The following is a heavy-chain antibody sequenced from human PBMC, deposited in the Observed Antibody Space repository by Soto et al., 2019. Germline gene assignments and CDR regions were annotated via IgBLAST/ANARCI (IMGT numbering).Heavy chain of an antibody. J-gene: IGHJ4*02. CDR2: IYYSGST. Sequence: TLSLTCTVSGGSVSSGSYYWSWIRQPPGKGLEWIGYIYYSGSTNYNPSLKSRVTISVDTSKNQFSLRLSSVTAADTAVYYCARERRYYGSGSSFDYWGQGTLVTVSS. V-gene: IGHV4-61*01. CDR3: ARERRYYGSGSSFDY. D-gene: IGHD3-10*01. CDR1: GGSVSSGSYY.